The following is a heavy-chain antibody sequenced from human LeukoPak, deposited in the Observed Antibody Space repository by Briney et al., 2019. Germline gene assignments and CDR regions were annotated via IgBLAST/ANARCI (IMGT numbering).Heavy chain of an antibody. CDR2: INPNSGGT. Sequence: ASVKVSCKASGYTFTGYYMHWVRQAPGQGLEWMGWINPNSGGTNYAQKFQGRVTMTRDTSISTAYMEPSSLRSEDTAVYYCARAHSNYGWFDPWGQGTLVTVSS. V-gene: IGHV1-2*02. CDR1: GYTFTGYY. D-gene: IGHD4-11*01. J-gene: IGHJ5*02. CDR3: ARAHSNYGWFDP.